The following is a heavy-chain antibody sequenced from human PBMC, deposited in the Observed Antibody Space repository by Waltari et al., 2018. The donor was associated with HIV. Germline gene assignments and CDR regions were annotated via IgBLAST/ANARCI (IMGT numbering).Heavy chain of an antibody. V-gene: IGHV3-23*01. J-gene: IGHJ4*02. Sequence: EVQLLESGGGLVQPGGSLRLSCAASGFTFSSYAMSGVRKAPGKGLEWVSAIRGSGGSTYYADSVTGRFTISRDNSKNTLYLQMNSLRAEDTAVYYCEKKITMIVGDFDYWGQGTLVTVSS. CDR3: EKKITMIVGDFDY. CDR2: IRGSGGST. CDR1: GFTFSSYA. D-gene: IGHD3-22*01.